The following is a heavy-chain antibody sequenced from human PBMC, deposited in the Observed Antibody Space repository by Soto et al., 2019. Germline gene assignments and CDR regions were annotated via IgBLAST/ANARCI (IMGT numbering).Heavy chain of an antibody. J-gene: IGHJ4*02. CDR3: ARALASRYSSGWYGFDY. Sequence: SVKVSCKASGGTFSSYTISWVRQAPGQGLEWMGRIIPILGVANYAQKFQGRVTITADKSTSTAYMELSSLRSEDTAVYYCARALASRYSSGWYGFDYWGQGTLVTVSS. CDR2: IIPILGVA. CDR1: GGTFSSYT. D-gene: IGHD6-19*01. V-gene: IGHV1-69*02.